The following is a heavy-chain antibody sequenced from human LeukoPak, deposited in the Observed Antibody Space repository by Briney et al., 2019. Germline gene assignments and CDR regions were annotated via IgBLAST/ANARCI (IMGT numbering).Heavy chain of an antibody. CDR3: ARESGRYCSGAGCYAFDY. CDR1: GFTFSRYA. Sequence: PGRSLRLSCAASGFTFSRYAMHWVRQAPGKGLEWVAVISYDGSNKNYADSVKGRFTISRDNSKNTLYLEMNGLRPEDTAVYYCARESGRYCSGAGCYAFDYWGQGTLVTVSS. V-gene: IGHV3-30-3*01. CDR2: ISYDGSNK. D-gene: IGHD2-15*01. J-gene: IGHJ4*02.